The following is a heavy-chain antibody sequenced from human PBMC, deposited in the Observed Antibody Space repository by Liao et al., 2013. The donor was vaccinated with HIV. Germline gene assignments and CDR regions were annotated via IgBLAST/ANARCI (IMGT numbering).Heavy chain of an antibody. CDR3: ARDKMSLFDY. CDR1: GGSISSISYY. D-gene: IGHD5-24*01. V-gene: IGHV4-39*07. Sequence: QLQLQESGPGLVKPSETLSLTCTVSGGSISSISYYWGWIRQPPGKGLEWIGSIYYSGSTYYNPSLKSRVTISVDTSKNQFSLKLSSVTAADTAVYYCARDKMSLFDYWGQGTLVTVSS. J-gene: IGHJ4*02. CDR2: IYYSGST.